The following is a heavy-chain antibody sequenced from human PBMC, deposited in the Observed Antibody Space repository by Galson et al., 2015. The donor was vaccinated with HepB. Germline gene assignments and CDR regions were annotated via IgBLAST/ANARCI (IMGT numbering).Heavy chain of an antibody. J-gene: IGHJ6*02. CDR3: ARDFGTPYCSSTSCYGLYYYYGMDV. Sequence: SVKVSCKASGYTFTSYGISWVRQAPGQGLEWMGWISAYNGNTNYAQKLQGRVTMTTDTSTSTAYMELRSLRSGDTAVYYCARDFGTPYCSSTSCYGLYYYYGMDVWGQGTTVTVSS. CDR2: ISAYNGNT. D-gene: IGHD2-2*01. V-gene: IGHV1-18*04. CDR1: GYTFTSYG.